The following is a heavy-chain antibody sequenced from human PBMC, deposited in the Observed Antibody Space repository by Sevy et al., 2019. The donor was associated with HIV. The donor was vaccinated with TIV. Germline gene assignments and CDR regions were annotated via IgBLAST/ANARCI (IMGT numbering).Heavy chain of an antibody. Sequence: GGSLRLSCTASGFTFSNYEMNWVRQAPGKGLEWVSYIGRSGSPIYYADSVKGRFIISRDNAKNSLYLQMNTLRAEATAVYYWARGLGYYDTSGYSLFDYWGQGTLVTVSS. CDR1: GFTFSNYE. CDR2: IGRSGSPI. D-gene: IGHD3-22*01. V-gene: IGHV3-48*03. CDR3: ARGLGYYDTSGYSLFDY. J-gene: IGHJ4*02.